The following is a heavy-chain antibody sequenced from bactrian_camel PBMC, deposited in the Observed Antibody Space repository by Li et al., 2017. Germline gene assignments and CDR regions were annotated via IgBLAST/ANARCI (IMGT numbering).Heavy chain of an antibody. CDR2: IRTGGATT. D-gene: IGHD7*01. V-gene: IGHV3S40*01. Sequence: DVQLVESGGGSVQAGGSLRLSCVTSGGTCDGAYWGWFRQAPGKERQGVAAIRTGGATTHYADTVKARFTISQDNAKNTVDLQMNLLKPEDTAVYYCAAGEELAAPDCGDENANWGQGTQVTVS. CDR3: AAGEELAAPDCGDENAN. J-gene: IGHJ4*01. CDR1: GGTCDGAY.